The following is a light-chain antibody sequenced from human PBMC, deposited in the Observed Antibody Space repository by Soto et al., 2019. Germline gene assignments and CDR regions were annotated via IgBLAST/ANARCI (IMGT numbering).Light chain of an antibody. CDR3: QQYGSSPFT. CDR1: QSVSSSY. V-gene: IGKV3-20*01. Sequence: ESVLTQSPGTLSMSPGERATLSCRASQSVSSSYSAWYQQKPGQAPRLLIYGASSRATGIPDRFSGSGSGTDFTLTISRLEPEDFPLYYCQQYGSSPFTFGPGTKVDIK. J-gene: IGKJ3*01. CDR2: GAS.